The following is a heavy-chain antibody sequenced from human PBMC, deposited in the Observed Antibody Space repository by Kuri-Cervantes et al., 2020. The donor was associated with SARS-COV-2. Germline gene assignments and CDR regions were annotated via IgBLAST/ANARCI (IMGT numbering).Heavy chain of an antibody. D-gene: IGHD3-3*01. Sequence: GESLKISCSASGLTFSHYVMHWVRQAPGKGLEYVSTINNDGYYTYYTDSVKGRFIISRDNSKNTLYLQMSSLRAEDTAVYYGVKRLRFLEWLPLDYWGQGTLVTVSS. V-gene: IGHV3-64D*08. CDR2: INNDGYYT. CDR3: VKRLRFLEWLPLDY. CDR1: GLTFSHYV. J-gene: IGHJ4*02.